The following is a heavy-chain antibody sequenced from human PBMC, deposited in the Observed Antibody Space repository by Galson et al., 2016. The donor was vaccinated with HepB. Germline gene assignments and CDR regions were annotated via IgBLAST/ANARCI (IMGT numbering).Heavy chain of an antibody. CDR3: ARRRSGGNAIFAY. V-gene: IGHV3-33*01. CDR1: GFTFTDYG. CDR2: IWYDGSYK. J-gene: IGHJ4*02. D-gene: IGHD4-23*01. Sequence: SLRLSCAASGFTFTDYGMHWVRQAPGKGLEWVAIIWYDGSYKNYADSVKGRFTISRDNSKNTLYLQMSSLRADDTAVYYCARRRSGGNAIFAYWGQGSLVTVSS.